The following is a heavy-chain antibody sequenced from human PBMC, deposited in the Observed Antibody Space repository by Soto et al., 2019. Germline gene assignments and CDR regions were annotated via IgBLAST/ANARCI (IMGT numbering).Heavy chain of an antibody. J-gene: IGHJ4*02. D-gene: IGHD3-10*01. CDR1: GYTFTSYS. CDR2: INAGNGNT. CDR3: ARGGLLWFGELFGF. V-gene: IGHV1-3*01. Sequence: GASVKVSCKASGYTFTSYSIHWVRQAPGQRLEWMGWINAGNGNTKYSQKFQGRVTITRDTSASTAYMELSSLRSEDTAVYYCARGGLLWFGELFGFRAPGTLVIVSS.